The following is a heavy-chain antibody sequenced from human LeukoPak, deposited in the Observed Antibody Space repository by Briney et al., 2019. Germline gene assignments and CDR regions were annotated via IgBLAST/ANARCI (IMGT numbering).Heavy chain of an antibody. V-gene: IGHV3-7*03. CDR1: GFTFSDYW. CDR2: IKQDGSEK. CDR3: AGGYGLAY. D-gene: IGHD1-1*01. J-gene: IGHJ4*02. Sequence: PGGSLGLSCTASGFTFSDYWMSWVRQAPGKGLEWVANIKQDGSEKYYVDSVKGRFTISRDNSKNSLYLQMNSPRAEDTAVYYCAGGYGLAYWGQGTLVTVSS.